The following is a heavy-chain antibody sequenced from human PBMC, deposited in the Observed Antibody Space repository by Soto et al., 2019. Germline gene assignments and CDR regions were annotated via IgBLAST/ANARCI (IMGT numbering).Heavy chain of an antibody. Sequence: QVHLVQSGAEVKKPGASVKVSCKGSGYAFTTYGITWVRQAPGQGLEWMGWISAHNGNTNYEQKLQGRVTVTRDTSTSTAYMELRSRRSDDTAVYYCARGRYGDYWGQGALVTVSS. CDR1: GYAFTTYG. V-gene: IGHV1-18*01. J-gene: IGHJ4*02. CDR2: ISAHNGNT. D-gene: IGHD1-1*01. CDR3: ARGRYGDY.